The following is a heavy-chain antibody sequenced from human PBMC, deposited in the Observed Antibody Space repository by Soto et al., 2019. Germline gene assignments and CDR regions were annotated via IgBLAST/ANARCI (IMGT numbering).Heavy chain of an antibody. CDR2: IIPILGIA. CDR1: GGTFSSYT. V-gene: IGHV1-69*02. D-gene: IGHD6-19*01. J-gene: IGHJ4*02. CDR3: ARGGAVAATGPFDY. Sequence: QVQLVQSGAEVKKPGSSVKVSCKASGGTFSSYTISWVRQAPGQGLAWMGRIIPILGIANYAQKFQGRVTITADKSTSTAYMELSSLRSEDTAVYYCARGGAVAATGPFDYWAQGTLVTVSS.